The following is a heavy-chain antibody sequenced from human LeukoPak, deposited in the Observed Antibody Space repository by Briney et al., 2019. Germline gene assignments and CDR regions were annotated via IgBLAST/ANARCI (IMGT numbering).Heavy chain of an antibody. J-gene: IGHJ4*02. V-gene: IGHV3-48*04. D-gene: IGHD3-10*01. Sequence: GGSLRLSCAASGFTFNNYAMNWVRQTPGGRLEWVSFIGISSGPLLYADSVKGRFTIARDNAKASVYLQMNRLRAEDTAVYYCARAKGYTSSYSFDYWGQGILVTVSS. CDR3: ARAKGYTSSYSFDY. CDR1: GFTFNNYA. CDR2: IGISSGPL.